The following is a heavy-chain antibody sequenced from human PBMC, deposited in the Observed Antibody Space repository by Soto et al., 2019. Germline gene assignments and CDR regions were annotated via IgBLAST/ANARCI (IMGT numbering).Heavy chain of an antibody. CDR2: ISYDGSNK. CDR3: ARDRWAMVRGAPMDV. CDR1: GFTFSSYA. J-gene: IGHJ6*02. V-gene: IGHV3-30-3*01. Sequence: QVQLVESGGGVVQPGRSLRLSCAASGFTFSSYAMHWVRQAPGKGLEWVAVISYDGSNKYYADSVKGRFTISRDNSKNTLYLQMNSLRAEDTAVYYCARDRWAMVRGAPMDVWDQGTTVTVSS. D-gene: IGHD3-10*01.